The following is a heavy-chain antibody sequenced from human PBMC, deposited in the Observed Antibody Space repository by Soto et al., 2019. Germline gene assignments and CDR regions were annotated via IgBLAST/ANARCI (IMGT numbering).Heavy chain of an antibody. CDR2: IYPGDSDI. V-gene: IGHV5-51*07. CDR3: ARRRGSGSDYYYNYGMGV. Sequence: SLKSSCQCSGNRFARYLIGLVHALPGKGLEWMGIIYPGDSDIRYSPSFQGQVTISADTSISTAYLQWSSLKASDTAIYYCARRRGSGSDYYYNYGMGVWGQGTTVTVSS. CDR1: GNRFARYL. D-gene: IGHD1-26*01. J-gene: IGHJ6*02.